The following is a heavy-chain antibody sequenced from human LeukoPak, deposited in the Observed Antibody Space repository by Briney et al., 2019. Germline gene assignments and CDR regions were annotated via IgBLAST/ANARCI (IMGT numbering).Heavy chain of an antibody. Sequence: PGGSLRLSCAAFGFTFSNYWMTRVRQAPGKGLEWVASIKQDGGETYYVDSVKGRFTFSRDNAKNSVYLQMSSLRAEDTAVYYCARASYSSGWYYFDYWGQGTLVTVSS. CDR1: GFTFSNYW. V-gene: IGHV3-7*01. D-gene: IGHD6-19*01. CDR2: IKQDGGET. J-gene: IGHJ4*02. CDR3: ARASYSSGWYYFDY.